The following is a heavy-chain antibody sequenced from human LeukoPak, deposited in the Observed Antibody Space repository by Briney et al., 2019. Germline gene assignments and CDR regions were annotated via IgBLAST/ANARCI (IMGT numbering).Heavy chain of an antibody. J-gene: IGHJ4*02. Sequence: PSETLSLTCAVYGGSFSGYYWSWIRQPPGKGLEWIGEINHSGSTNYNPSLKSRVTISVDTSKNQFSLKLSSVTAADTAVYYCARVGRVAARAVDYWGQGTLVTVSS. CDR2: INHSGST. V-gene: IGHV4-34*01. CDR3: ARVGRVAARAVDY. CDR1: GGSFSGYY. D-gene: IGHD6-6*01.